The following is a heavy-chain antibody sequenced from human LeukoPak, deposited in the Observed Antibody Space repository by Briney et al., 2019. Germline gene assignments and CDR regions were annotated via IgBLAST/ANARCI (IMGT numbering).Heavy chain of an antibody. CDR2: IYYSGTT. Sequence: SETLSLTCTVSGGSISSYYWSWIRQPPGKGLVWIGYIYYSGTTNYNPSLKSRVTISVDTSKNQFSLKLSSVTAADTAVYYCASGGAELYYYYMDVWGKGTTVTVSS. D-gene: IGHD1-7*01. CDR1: GGSISSYY. V-gene: IGHV4-59*08. J-gene: IGHJ6*03. CDR3: ASGGAELYYYYMDV.